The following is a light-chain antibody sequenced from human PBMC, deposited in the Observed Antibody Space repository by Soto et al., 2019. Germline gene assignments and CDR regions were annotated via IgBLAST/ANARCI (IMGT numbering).Light chain of an antibody. CDR2: SND. V-gene: IGLV1-44*01. CDR3: ATWDDSLNGLV. Sequence: QSVLTQPPSASGTAGQRVTISCSGSSSNIGSNSVNWYQQLPGTAPKLLIYSNDQRPSGVPDLFSGSKSGTSASLAISGLQSEDEADYYCATWDDSLNGLVFGGGTQLTVL. J-gene: IGLJ2*01. CDR1: SSNIGSNS.